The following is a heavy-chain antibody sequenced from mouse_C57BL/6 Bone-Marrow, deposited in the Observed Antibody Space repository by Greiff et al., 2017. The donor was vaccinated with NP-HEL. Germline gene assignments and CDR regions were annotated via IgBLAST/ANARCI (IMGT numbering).Heavy chain of an antibody. CDR1: GYTFTDYY. V-gene: IGHV1-84*01. J-gene: IGHJ4*01. D-gene: IGHD1-1*01. Sequence: VQGVESGPELVKPGASVKISCKASGYTFTDYYINWVKQRPGQGLEWIGWIYPGSGNTKYNEKFKGKATLTVDTSSSTAYMQLSSLTSEDSAVYFCARFITTVVGDYAMDYWGQGTSVTVSS. CDR2: IYPGSGNT. CDR3: ARFITTVVGDYAMDY.